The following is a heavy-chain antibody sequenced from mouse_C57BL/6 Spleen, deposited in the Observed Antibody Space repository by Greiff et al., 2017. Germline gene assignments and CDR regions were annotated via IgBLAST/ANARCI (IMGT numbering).Heavy chain of an antibody. J-gene: IGHJ2*01. CDR1: GYSITSGYY. V-gene: IGHV3-6*01. CDR3: AREDDYGTFDY. Sequence: DVQLQESGPGLVKPSQSLSLTCSVTGYSITSGYYWNWIRQFPGNKLEWMGYISYDGSNNYNPSLKNRISITRDTSKNQFFLKLNSVTTEDTATYYCAREDDYGTFDYWGQGTTLTVSS. D-gene: IGHD2-4*01. CDR2: ISYDGSN.